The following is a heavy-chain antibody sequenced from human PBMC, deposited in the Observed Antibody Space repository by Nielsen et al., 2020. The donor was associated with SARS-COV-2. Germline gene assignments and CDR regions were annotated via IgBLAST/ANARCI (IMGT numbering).Heavy chain of an antibody. D-gene: IGHD3-3*01. J-gene: IGHJ4*02. Sequence: SGPTLVKPTQTLTLTCTFSGFSLSTSGVGVGWIRQPPGKALEWLALIYWNDDKRYSPSLKSRLTITKDTSKNQVVLTMTNMDPVDTATYYCAHETYDFWSGYYTGFDYWGQGTLVTVSS. V-gene: IGHV2-5*01. CDR3: AHETYDFWSGYYTGFDY. CDR1: GFSLSTSGVG. CDR2: IYWNDDK.